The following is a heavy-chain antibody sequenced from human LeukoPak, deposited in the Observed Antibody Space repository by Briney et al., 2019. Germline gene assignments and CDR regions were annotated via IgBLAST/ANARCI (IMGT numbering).Heavy chain of an antibody. Sequence: GGTLRLSCAASGFTFSSYGMSWVRQAPGKGLEWVSAISGSGGSTYYADSVKGRFTISRDNSKNTLYLQMNSLRAEDTAVYYCAKSPGYSSGWFYYMDYWGQGTLVTVSS. CDR1: GFTFSSYG. V-gene: IGHV3-23*01. CDR2: ISGSGGST. D-gene: IGHD6-13*01. CDR3: AKSPGYSSGWFYYMDY. J-gene: IGHJ4*02.